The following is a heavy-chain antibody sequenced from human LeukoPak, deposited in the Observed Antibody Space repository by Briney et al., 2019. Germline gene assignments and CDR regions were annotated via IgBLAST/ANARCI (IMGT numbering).Heavy chain of an antibody. J-gene: IGHJ4*02. CDR1: GFTFSSYG. CDR3: AKETRSLYDFWSGSYMPQDY. V-gene: IGHV3-30*02. CDR2: IRYDGSNK. D-gene: IGHD3-3*01. Sequence: GRSLRLSCAASGFTFSSYGMHWVRQAPGKGLEWVAFIRYDGSNKYYADSVKGRFTISRDNSKNTLYLQMNSLRAEDTAVYYCAKETRSLYDFWSGSYMPQDYWGQGTLVTVSS.